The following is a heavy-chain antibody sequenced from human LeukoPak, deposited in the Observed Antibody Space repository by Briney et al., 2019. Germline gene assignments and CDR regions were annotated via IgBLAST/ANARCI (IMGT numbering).Heavy chain of an antibody. CDR3: AHINHCSSTSCYDY. D-gene: IGHD2-2*01. V-gene: IGHV3-23*01. CDR1: GFTFSSYA. J-gene: IGHJ4*02. CDR2: ISGSGGST. Sequence: PGGSLRLSCAASGFTFSSYAMSWVRQAPGKGLEWVSAISGSGGSTYYADSVKGRFTISRDNAKNSLYLQMNSLRAEDTAVYYCAHINHCSSTSCYDYWGQGTQVTVSP.